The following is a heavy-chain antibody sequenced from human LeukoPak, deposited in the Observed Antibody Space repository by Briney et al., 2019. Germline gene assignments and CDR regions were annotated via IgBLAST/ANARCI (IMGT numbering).Heavy chain of an antibody. CDR2: ISYDGSNK. J-gene: IGHJ4*02. CDR1: GFTFSTYW. CDR3: ARDRPSRTFGGVIAAIDY. V-gene: IGHV3-30-3*01. Sequence: GGSLRLSCAASGFTFSTYWMSWVRQAPGKGLEWVAVISYDGSNKYYADSVKGRFTISRDNSKNTLYLQMNSLRAEDTAVYYCARDRPSRTFGGVIAAIDYWGQGTLVTVSS. D-gene: IGHD3-16*02.